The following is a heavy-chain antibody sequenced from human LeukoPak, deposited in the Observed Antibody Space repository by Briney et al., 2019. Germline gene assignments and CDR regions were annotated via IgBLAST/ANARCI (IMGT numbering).Heavy chain of an antibody. CDR3: ARGGIAATGSGHFDY. CDR1: GGSISSGDYY. D-gene: IGHD6-13*01. CDR2: IYYSGST. Sequence: SETLSLTCTVSGGSISSGDYYWGWIRQPPGKGLEWIGYIYYSGSTCYNPSLKSRLTISVDTSKNQFSLKLSSVTAADTAVYYCARGGIAATGSGHFDYWGQGTLVTVSS. J-gene: IGHJ4*02. V-gene: IGHV4-30-4*01.